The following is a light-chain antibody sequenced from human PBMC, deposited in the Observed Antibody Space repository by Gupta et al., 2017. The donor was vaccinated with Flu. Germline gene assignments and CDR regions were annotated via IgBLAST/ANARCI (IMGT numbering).Light chain of an antibody. Sequence: DIVMTQSPPSLPVTPGEPASISCRSSQSLLQSNGNNYLDWYLQKPGQSPQLLIYLGSNRARGVPDRFSGSGSGTDFTLKISRVEAEDVGVYYCMQALQTPLTFGGGTKVDIK. CDR3: MQALQTPLT. CDR1: QSLLQSNGNNY. J-gene: IGKJ4*01. CDR2: LGS. V-gene: IGKV2-28*01.